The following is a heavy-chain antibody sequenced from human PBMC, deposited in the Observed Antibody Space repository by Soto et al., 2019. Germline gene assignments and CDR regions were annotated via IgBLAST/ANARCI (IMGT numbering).Heavy chain of an antibody. V-gene: IGHV5-51*01. CDR2: IYPGDSDT. CDR3: ARLACGGDCYSPGMDV. J-gene: IGHJ6*02. CDR1: GYSFTSYW. D-gene: IGHD2-21*02. Sequence: PGESLKISCKGSGYSFTSYWIGWVRQMPGKGLEWMGIIYPGDSDTRYSPSFQGQVTISADKSISTAYLQWSSLKASDTAMYHCARLACGGDCYSPGMDVWGQGTTVTVSS.